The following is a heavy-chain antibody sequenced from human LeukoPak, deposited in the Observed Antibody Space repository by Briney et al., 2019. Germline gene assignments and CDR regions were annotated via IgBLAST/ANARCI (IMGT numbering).Heavy chain of an antibody. V-gene: IGHV4-39*07. Sequence: PSETLSLTCAVSGAFISSSSGYFWGWVRQTPGQGLEWIGSVAYNGATYYRPSLKSRLTISADTSKNQFSLRLRSVTAADTALYYCVRDGGNYDIDVWGKGTTVIVSS. D-gene: IGHD3-10*01. CDR2: VAYNGAT. CDR3: VRDGGNYDIDV. J-gene: IGHJ6*03. CDR1: GAFISSSSGYF.